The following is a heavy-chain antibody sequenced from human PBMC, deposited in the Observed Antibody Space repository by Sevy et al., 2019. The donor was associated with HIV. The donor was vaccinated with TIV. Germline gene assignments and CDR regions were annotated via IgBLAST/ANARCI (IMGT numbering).Heavy chain of an antibody. J-gene: IGHJ6*02. CDR2: IYSGDST. CDR1: GFSVSNSY. Sequence: QQLGVLRLSCAASGFSVSNSYMSWVRQAPGKGLQWVSVIYSGDSTYYTDSVKGRFTISRDNAKNSLYLQMNSLRAEDTGVYYCARGKGRFLEWLISPDGMDVWGQGTTVTVSS. V-gene: IGHV3-53*01. D-gene: IGHD3-3*01. CDR3: ARGKGRFLEWLISPDGMDV.